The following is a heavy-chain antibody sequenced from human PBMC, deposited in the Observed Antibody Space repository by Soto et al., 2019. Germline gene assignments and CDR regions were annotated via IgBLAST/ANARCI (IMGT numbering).Heavy chain of an antibody. CDR2: IKSKTDGGTT. Sequence: PGGSLRLSCAASGFTFSNAWMSWVRQAPGKGLEWVGRIKSKTDGGTTDYAAPVKGRFTISRDDSKNTLYLQMNSLKTEDTAVYYCTTDTCSSTSCYRGYYYGMDVWGQGTTVTVSS. J-gene: IGHJ6*02. V-gene: IGHV3-15*01. D-gene: IGHD2-2*01. CDR3: TTDTCSSTSCYRGYYYGMDV. CDR1: GFTFSNAW.